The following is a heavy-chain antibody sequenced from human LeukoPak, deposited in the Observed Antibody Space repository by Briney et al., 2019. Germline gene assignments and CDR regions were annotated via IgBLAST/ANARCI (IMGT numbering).Heavy chain of an antibody. V-gene: IGHV3-13*01. J-gene: IGHJ2*01. D-gene: IGHD6-19*01. CDR2: ISTAGET. Sequence: GGSLRLSCAASGFTFSSYDMHWVRQATGKGLEWVSGISTAGETNYPGSVKGRFTISRENAKNSVYLQMNSLRAGDTAVYYCARGIAVAGTWYFDLWGRGTLVTVSS. CDR1: GFTFSSYD. CDR3: ARGIAVAGTWYFDL.